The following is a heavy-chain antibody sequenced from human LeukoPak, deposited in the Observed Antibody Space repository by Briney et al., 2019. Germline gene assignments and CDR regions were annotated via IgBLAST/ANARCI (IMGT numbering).Heavy chain of an antibody. Sequence: SVKVSCKASGGTISRYAISWVRQAPGQGLEWMGRIIPIFGIANYAQKFQGRVTITADKSTSTAYMELSSLRSEDTAVYYCARDLNHCSSTSCHIDDYYYYGMDVWGQGTTVTVSS. V-gene: IGHV1-69*04. D-gene: IGHD2-2*01. CDR1: GGTISRYA. J-gene: IGHJ6*02. CDR2: IIPIFGIA. CDR3: ARDLNHCSSTSCHIDDYYYYGMDV.